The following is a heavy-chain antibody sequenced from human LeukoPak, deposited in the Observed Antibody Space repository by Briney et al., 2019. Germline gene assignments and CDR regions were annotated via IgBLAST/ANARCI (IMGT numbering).Heavy chain of an antibody. CDR2: INAGNGNT. D-gene: IGHD3-22*01. CDR1: GYTFTSYA. CDR3: SCDYYDSSGYEYFQH. Sequence: ASVKVSCKASGYTFTSYAMHWVRQAPGQRLEWMGWINAGNGNTKYSQKFQGRVTITRDTSASTAYMELSSLRSEDTAVYYCSCDYYDSSGYEYFQHWGQGTLVTVSS. V-gene: IGHV1-3*01. J-gene: IGHJ1*01.